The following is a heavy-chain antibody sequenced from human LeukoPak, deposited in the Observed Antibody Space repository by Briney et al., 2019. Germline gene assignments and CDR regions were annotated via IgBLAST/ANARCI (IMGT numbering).Heavy chain of an antibody. D-gene: IGHD2-2*01. CDR2: INPDSGGT. Sequence: ASVKVSCKASGYTFTDYYIHWMRQAPGQGLVWMGWINPDSGGTSYAQKFQGRVTMTRDTSISTVYVELSRLRSDDTVVYYCARDGEECSSTSCYYGYWGQGTLVTVSS. J-gene: IGHJ4*02. CDR1: GYTFTDYY. CDR3: ARDGEECSSTSCYYGY. V-gene: IGHV1-2*02.